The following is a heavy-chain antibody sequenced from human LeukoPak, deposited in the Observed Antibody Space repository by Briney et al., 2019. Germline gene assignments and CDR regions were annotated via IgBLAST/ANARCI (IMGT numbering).Heavy chain of an antibody. D-gene: IGHD2-2*01. Sequence: GGSLTLSCAASGFTFDDYAMHWVRQAPGKGLEWVSGISWNSGSIGYADSVKGRFTISRDNAKNSLYLQMNSLRAEDTALYYCAKARRPAATLFDYWGQGTLVTVSS. J-gene: IGHJ4*02. CDR3: AKARRPAATLFDY. V-gene: IGHV3-9*01. CDR1: GFTFDDYA. CDR2: ISWNSGSI.